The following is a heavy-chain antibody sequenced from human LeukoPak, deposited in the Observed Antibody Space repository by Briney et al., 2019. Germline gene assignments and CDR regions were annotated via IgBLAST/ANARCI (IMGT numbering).Heavy chain of an antibody. J-gene: IGHJ4*02. V-gene: IGHV1-46*01. CDR1: GYTFTSYY. CDR2: INPSGGST. Sequence: GASVKVSCKASGYTFTSYYMHWVRQAPGQGLEWMGIINPSGGSTSYAQKFQGRVTMTRDMSTSTVYMELSSLRSEDTAVYYCARAASPYSISSGVDYWGQGTLVTVSS. D-gene: IGHD6-6*01. CDR3: ARAASPYSISSGVDY.